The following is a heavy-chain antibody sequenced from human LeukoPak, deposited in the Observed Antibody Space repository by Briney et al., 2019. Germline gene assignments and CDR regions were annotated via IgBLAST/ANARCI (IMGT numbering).Heavy chain of an antibody. J-gene: IGHJ3*02. CDR3: ARSSYYYDSEGAFDI. V-gene: IGHV1-69*05. CDR1: GGTFSSYA. D-gene: IGHD3-22*01. Sequence: SVKVSCKASGGTFSSYAISWVRQAPGQGLEWMGGIIPIFGTANYAQKFQGRVTITTDESTSTAYMELSSLRSEDTAVYYCARSSYYYDSEGAFDIWGQGTMVTVSS. CDR2: IIPIFGTA.